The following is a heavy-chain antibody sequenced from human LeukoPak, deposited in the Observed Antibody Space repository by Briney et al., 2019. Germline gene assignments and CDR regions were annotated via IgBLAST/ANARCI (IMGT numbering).Heavy chain of an antibody. Sequence: PGGSLRLSCAASGFTFSSYWMSWVRQAPGKGLEWVANIKQDGSEKYYVDFVKGRFTISRDNAKNSLYLQMNSLRAEDTAVYYCARIAVAPPYYYYYGMDVWGQGTTVTVSS. V-gene: IGHV3-7*01. CDR2: IKQDGSEK. CDR3: ARIAVAPPYYYYYGMDV. D-gene: IGHD6-19*01. J-gene: IGHJ6*02. CDR1: GFTFSSYW.